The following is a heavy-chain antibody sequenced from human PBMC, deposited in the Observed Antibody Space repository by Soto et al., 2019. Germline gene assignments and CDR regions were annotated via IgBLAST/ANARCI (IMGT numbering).Heavy chain of an antibody. CDR2: ISGTGGTI. CDR3: AKDAQAYTAYDWDY. J-gene: IGHJ4*02. D-gene: IGHD3-16*01. V-gene: IGHV3-23*01. CDR1: GFTFSTYA. Sequence: GGSLRLSCAASGFTFSTYAMTWVRQIPGKGLEGVSIISGTGGTIYYADPVKGRFSISRDNSKNTLYLQMSSLRVEDTAVYFCAKDAQAYTAYDWDYWGQGVLVTVSS.